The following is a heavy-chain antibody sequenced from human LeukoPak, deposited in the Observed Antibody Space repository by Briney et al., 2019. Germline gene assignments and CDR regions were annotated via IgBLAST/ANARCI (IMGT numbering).Heavy chain of an antibody. CDR3: ARGGYFEKAYYYYGMDV. CDR2: ISSGSSSI. V-gene: IGHV3-21*01. D-gene: IGHD3-10*01. Sequence: GGSLRLSCAASGFTFSTYSMNWVRQAPGKGLEWVSFISSGSSSIYYADSVKGRFTISRDNAKNSLYLQMNSLRAEDTAVYYCARGGYFEKAYYYYGMDVWGKGTTVTVSS. CDR1: GFTFSTYS. J-gene: IGHJ6*04.